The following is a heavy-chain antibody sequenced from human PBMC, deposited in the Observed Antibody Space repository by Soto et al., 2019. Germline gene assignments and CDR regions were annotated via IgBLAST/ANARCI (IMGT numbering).Heavy chain of an antibody. D-gene: IGHD6-6*01. CDR1: GESVTSYW. V-gene: IGHV5-10-1*01. J-gene: IGHJ4*02. Sequence: GASLKISCKGCGESVTSYWIRWVRQMPGKGLEWMGRIDPSDSYTNYSPSFQGHVTISADKSISTAYLQWSSLKASDTAMYYCATTYSSSRYYFDYWGQGTLVTVSS. CDR2: IDPSDSYT. CDR3: ATTYSSSRYYFDY.